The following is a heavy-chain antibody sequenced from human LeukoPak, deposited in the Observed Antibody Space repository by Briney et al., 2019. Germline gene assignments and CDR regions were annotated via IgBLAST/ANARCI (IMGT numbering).Heavy chain of an antibody. Sequence: SETLSLTCAVYGGSFSGYYWSWIRQPPGKGLEWIGEINHSGSTNYNPSLKSRVTISVDTSKNQFSLKLSSVTAADTAVYYCARVHYYDSSGYYRYFDLWGRGTLVTVSS. D-gene: IGHD3-22*01. CDR1: GGSFSGYY. CDR2: INHSGST. V-gene: IGHV4-34*01. J-gene: IGHJ2*01. CDR3: ARVHYYDSSGYYRYFDL.